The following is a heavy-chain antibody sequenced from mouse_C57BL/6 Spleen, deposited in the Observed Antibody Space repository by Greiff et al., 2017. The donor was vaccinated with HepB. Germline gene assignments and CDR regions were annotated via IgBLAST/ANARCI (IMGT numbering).Heavy chain of an antibody. D-gene: IGHD1-1*01. V-gene: IGHV1-63*01. Sequence: VQLQESGAELVRPGTSVKMSCKASGYTFTNYWIGWAKQRPGHGLEWIGDIYPGGGYTNYNEKFKGKATLTADKSSSTAYMQFSSLTSEYSAIYYCARREYCGSGLYFDYWGQGTTLTVSS. CDR2: IYPGGGYT. CDR3: ARREYCGSGLYFDY. J-gene: IGHJ2*01. CDR1: GYTFTNYW.